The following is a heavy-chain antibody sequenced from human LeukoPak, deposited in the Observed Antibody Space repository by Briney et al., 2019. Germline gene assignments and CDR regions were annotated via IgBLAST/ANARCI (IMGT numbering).Heavy chain of an antibody. Sequence: VASVKVSCKASGYTFTGYYMHWVRQAPGQRLEWMGWINAGNGNTKYSQKFQGRVTITRDTSASTAYMELSSLRSEDTAVYYCARSVYYDSSGRYGMDVWGQGTTVTVSS. V-gene: IGHV1-3*01. CDR3: ARSVYYDSSGRYGMDV. CDR1: GYTFTGYY. D-gene: IGHD3-22*01. CDR2: INAGNGNT. J-gene: IGHJ6*02.